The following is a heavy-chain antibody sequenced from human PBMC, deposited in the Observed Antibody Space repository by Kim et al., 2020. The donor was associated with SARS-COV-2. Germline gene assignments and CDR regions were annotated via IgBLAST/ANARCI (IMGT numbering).Heavy chain of an antibody. J-gene: IGHJ6*02. CDR1: GFTFTSSA. V-gene: IGHV1-58*01. CDR3: AADLGYCSGGSCGHYYYGMDV. Sequence: SVKVSCKASGFTFTSSAVQWVRQARGQRLEWIGWIVVGSGNTNYAQKFQERVTITRDMSTSTAYMELSSLRSEDTAVYYCAADLGYCSGGSCGHYYYGMDVWGQGTTVTVSS. D-gene: IGHD2-15*01. CDR2: IVVGSGNT.